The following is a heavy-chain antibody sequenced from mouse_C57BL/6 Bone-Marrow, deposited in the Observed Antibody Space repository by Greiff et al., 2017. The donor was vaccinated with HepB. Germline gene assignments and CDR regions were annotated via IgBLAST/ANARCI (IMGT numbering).Heavy chain of an antibody. V-gene: IGHV14-4*01. D-gene: IGHD2-3*01. Sequence: VQLKQSGAELVRPGASVKLSCTASGFNIKDDYMHWVKQRPEQGLEWIGWIDPENGDTEYASKFQGKATITADTSSNTAYLQLSSLTSEDTAVYYCTTVYDGYFLYAMDYWGQGTSVTVSS. J-gene: IGHJ4*01. CDR2: IDPENGDT. CDR3: TTVYDGYFLYAMDY. CDR1: GFNIKDDY.